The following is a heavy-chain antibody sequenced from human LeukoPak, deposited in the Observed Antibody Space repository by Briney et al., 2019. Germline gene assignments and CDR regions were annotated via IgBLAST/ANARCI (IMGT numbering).Heavy chain of an antibody. CDR2: ISSSSSYI. CDR3: ARLRSYGAFDT. Sequence: RSGGSLRLSCAASGFTFSSYSMNWVRQAPGKGLEWVSSISSSSSYIYYADSVEGRFTISRDNAKNSLYLQMNSLRAEDTAVYYCARLRSYGAFDTWGQGTMVTVSS. CDR1: GFTFSSYS. V-gene: IGHV3-21*01. D-gene: IGHD1-26*01. J-gene: IGHJ3*02.